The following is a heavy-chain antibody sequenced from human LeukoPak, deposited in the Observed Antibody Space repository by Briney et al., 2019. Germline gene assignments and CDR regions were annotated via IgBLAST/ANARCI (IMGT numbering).Heavy chain of an antibody. CDR2: MNSRCSCI. J-gene: IGHJ4*02. Sequence: GSLRLSRAASGFPLCSFSMNWVPQAPGKGLEWVSSMNSRCSCIYYADSVMVRFTISRDNAKNSLFLQINGLRAEGTAVYYCARVDDGSWSYVFDYWGQGTLVTVSS. CDR3: ARVDDGSWSYVFDY. CDR1: GFPLCSFS. D-gene: IGHD3-10*01. V-gene: IGHV3-21*01.